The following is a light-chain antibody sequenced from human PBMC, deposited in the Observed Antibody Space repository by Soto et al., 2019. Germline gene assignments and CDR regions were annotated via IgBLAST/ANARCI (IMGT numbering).Light chain of an antibody. CDR2: DAS. CDR3: QQRSNWPRT. Sequence: EIVLTQSPATLSLSPGERATLSCRASRSVSSYLAWYQQKPGQAPRLLIYDASNRATGIPARFSGSGSGTDFTLTISSLEPEDFAVYYCQQRSNWPRTFGQGPKVDIK. J-gene: IGKJ1*01. CDR1: RSVSSY. V-gene: IGKV3-11*01.